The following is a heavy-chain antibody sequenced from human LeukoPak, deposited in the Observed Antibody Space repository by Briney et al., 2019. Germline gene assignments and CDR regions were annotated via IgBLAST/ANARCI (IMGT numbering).Heavy chain of an antibody. D-gene: IGHD3-10*01. CDR3: AKDRRPTVSGGYFDL. J-gene: IGHJ2*01. CDR2: ISWNSGHK. CDR1: GFTFDDYA. V-gene: IGHV3-9*01. Sequence: PGGSLRLSCAASGFTFDDYAMHWVRQAPGKGLEWVPGISWNSGHKGYADSVKGRFTISRDNAKNSLYLRMNSLRAEDTALYYCAKDRRPTVSGGYFDLWGRGTLVIVSS.